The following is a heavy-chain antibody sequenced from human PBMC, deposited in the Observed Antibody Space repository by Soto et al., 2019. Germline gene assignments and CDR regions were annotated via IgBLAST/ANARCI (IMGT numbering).Heavy chain of an antibody. V-gene: IGHV3-23*01. D-gene: IGHD6-13*01. CDR2: ISGSGGTT. Sequence: EVQVLESGGGWIQPGGSLRLSCTASTFTFSYYAMSWVRQAPGEGLEWVAGISGSGGTTYYTESVKGRFSISRDNSNNTLYLHLSSLRAEDTAIYYCATISDRGITAALDFWGQGTLVTVSS. CDR3: ATISDRGITAALDF. J-gene: IGHJ4*02. CDR1: TFTFSYYA.